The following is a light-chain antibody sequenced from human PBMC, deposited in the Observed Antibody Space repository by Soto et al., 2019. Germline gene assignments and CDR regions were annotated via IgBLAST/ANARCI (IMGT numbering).Light chain of an antibody. V-gene: IGKV1-8*01. Sequence: AIRMTQSPSSLSASTGDRVTITCRASQGISSYLAWYQQKPGKAPKLLIYAASALQSGVPSRFSGSGSGTDFTLIISSLQPDDFATYYCQQSYSTPRTFGQGTKVDIK. CDR1: QGISSY. CDR3: QQSYSTPRT. CDR2: AAS. J-gene: IGKJ1*01.